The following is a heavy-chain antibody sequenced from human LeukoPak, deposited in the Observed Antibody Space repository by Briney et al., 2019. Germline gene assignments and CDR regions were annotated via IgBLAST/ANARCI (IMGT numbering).Heavy chain of an antibody. J-gene: IGHJ4*02. CDR1: GGSFSGYY. V-gene: IGHV4-34*01. D-gene: IGHD3-22*01. Sequence: SETLSLTCAVYGGSFSGYYWSWIRQPTGKGLEWIGEVNHSGSTNYNPSLKSRVTISVDTSKNQFSLKLSSVTAADTAVYYCARGRVGYYYDSSGYYRLFFDYWGQGTLVTVSS. CDR3: ARGRVGYYYDSSGYYRLFFDY. CDR2: VNHSGST.